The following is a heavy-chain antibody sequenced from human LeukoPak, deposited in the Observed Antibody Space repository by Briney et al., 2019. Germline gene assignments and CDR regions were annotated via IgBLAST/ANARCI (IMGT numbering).Heavy chain of an antibody. Sequence: GGSLRLPCVASGFTFSTYGMHWVRQAPGKGLEWVAVMSHDGSIEKYAGSVKGRFTISRDNSKKTLFLQMNSLRSDDAAVYYCARAKIIQSITHMDVWGQGTTVTVSS. V-gene: IGHV3-30*03. CDR2: MSHDGSIE. CDR3: ARAKIIQSITHMDV. D-gene: IGHD5-18*01. CDR1: GFTFSTYG. J-gene: IGHJ6*02.